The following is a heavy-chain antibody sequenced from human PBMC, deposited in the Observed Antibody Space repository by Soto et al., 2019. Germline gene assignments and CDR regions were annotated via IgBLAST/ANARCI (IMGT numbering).Heavy chain of an antibody. V-gene: IGHV4-31*03. CDR3: ARYGYSYGPNPRLY. D-gene: IGHD5-18*01. CDR1: GGCISSGGYY. J-gene: IGHJ4*02. CDR2: IYYSGST. Sequence: SETLSLTCTVSGGCISSGGYYWSWIRQHPGKGLEWIGYIYYSGSTYYNPSLKSRVTISVDTSKNQFSLKLSSVTAADTAVYYCARYGYSYGPNPRLYWGQGTLVTVS.